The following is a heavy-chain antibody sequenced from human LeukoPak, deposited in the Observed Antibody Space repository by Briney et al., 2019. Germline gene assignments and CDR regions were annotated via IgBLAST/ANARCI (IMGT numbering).Heavy chain of an antibody. CDR1: GGSFSGYY. CDR2: INHGGRT. Sequence: SETLSLTCVVSGGSFSGYYWRWIRQPPGKGLEWIGEINHGGRTNYSPSLKSRVTISVDTSKNQFSLNLSSVTAADTAVYYCARGLELGYCSGASCYIWFDPWGQGTLVTVSS. V-gene: IGHV4-34*01. CDR3: ARGLELGYCSGASCYIWFDP. D-gene: IGHD2-2*02. J-gene: IGHJ5*02.